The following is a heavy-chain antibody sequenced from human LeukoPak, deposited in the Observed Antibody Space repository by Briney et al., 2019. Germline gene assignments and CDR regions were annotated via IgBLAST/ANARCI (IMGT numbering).Heavy chain of an antibody. CDR1: GFTFSSYA. Sequence: PGGSLRLSCVASGFTFSSYAMSWVRQRPGMGLERVSHITNTDGRTYYADSVKGRFTISRDNSRNTLYLQMNSLRAEDTAVYYCAKSGSVSASYYDCWGQGALVTVSS. V-gene: IGHV3-23*01. CDR3: AKSGSVSASYYDC. J-gene: IGHJ4*02. D-gene: IGHD3-10*01. CDR2: ITNTDGRT.